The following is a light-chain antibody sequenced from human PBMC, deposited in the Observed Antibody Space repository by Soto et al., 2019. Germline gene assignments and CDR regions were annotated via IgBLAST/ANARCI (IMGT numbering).Light chain of an antibody. J-gene: IGKJ4*01. CDR1: QSISDS. CDR3: QQLESYPST. Sequence: DIQMTQSPSTLSASVGDRVTITCLASQSISDSLAWYQQKPGKAPYLLISDASSLERGVPSRFRGSGSGTEFTLTISNMQPDDFATYYCQQLESYPSTCGGGTKVDIK. CDR2: DAS. V-gene: IGKV1-5*01.